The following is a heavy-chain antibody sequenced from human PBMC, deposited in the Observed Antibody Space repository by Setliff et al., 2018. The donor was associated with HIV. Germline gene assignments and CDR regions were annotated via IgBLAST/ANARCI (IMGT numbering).Heavy chain of an antibody. CDR3: TRHVDSGTYMDV. Sequence: HPGGSLRLSCAASGFTFSDHYMDWVRQAPGKGLEWVGRTTNKADSSTTEYAASVKGRFTISRDDSKNSLYLQMNSLKSEDTAVYYCTRHVDSGTYMDVWGRGTTVTVSS. V-gene: IGHV3-72*01. D-gene: IGHD5-18*01. CDR1: GFTFSDHY. J-gene: IGHJ6*03. CDR2: TTNKADSSTT.